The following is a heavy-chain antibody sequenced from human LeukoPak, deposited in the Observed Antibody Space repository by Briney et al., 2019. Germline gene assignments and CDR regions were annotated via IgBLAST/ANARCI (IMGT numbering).Heavy chain of an antibody. Sequence: ASVKVSCKASGYTFTGYYMHWVRQAPGQGLEWMGWMNPNSGNTGYAQKFQGRVTITRNTSISTAYMELSSLRSEDTAVYYCARGFGSSSGYWGQGTLVTVSS. V-gene: IGHV1-8*03. J-gene: IGHJ4*02. CDR2: MNPNSGNT. CDR1: GYTFTGYY. CDR3: ARGFGSSSGY. D-gene: IGHD6-6*01.